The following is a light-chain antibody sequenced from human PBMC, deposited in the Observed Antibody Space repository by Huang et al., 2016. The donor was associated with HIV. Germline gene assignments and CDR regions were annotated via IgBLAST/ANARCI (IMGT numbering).Light chain of an antibody. J-gene: IGKJ4*01. CDR1: QSVLYSSNNKNY. CDR2: WTS. Sequence: DIVMTQSPDSLAVSLGERATINSKSSQSVLYSSNNKNYLAWYQQKPGQPPKLIIYWTSTRELGIPDRFSGSVSETDFTLTISSLQAEDGAVYYCQQYYSTPLTCGGGTKVGIK. CDR3: QQYYSTPLT. V-gene: IGKV4-1*01.